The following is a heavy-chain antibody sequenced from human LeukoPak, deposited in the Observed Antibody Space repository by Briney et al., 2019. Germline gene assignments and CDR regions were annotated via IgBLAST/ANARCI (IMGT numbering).Heavy chain of an antibody. CDR1: GYTFTSYG. V-gene: IGHV1-69*13. J-gene: IGHJ3*02. D-gene: IGHD5-12*01. CDR3: ARDGSGYDRGAFDI. CDR2: IIPIFGTA. Sequence: GASVKVSCKASGYTFTSYGISWVRQAPGQGLEWMGGIIPIFGTANYAQKFQGRVTITADESTSTAYMELSSLRSEDTAVYYCARDGSGYDRGAFDIWGQGTMVTVSS.